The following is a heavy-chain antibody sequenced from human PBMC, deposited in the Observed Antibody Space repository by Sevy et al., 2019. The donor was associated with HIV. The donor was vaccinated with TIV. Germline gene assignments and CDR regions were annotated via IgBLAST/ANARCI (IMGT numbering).Heavy chain of an antibody. J-gene: IGHJ4*02. Sequence: GGSLRLSCEVSGFTFGYFAMSWVRQAPGKGLEWVSGISPNGANSHYAASVRGRFTISRDNSKNRMYLQMSSLRAEDTAQYYCAKDTSGGYDARDQWGQGTLVTVSS. CDR3: AKDTSGGYDARDQ. V-gene: IGHV3-23*01. CDR1: GFTFGYFA. CDR2: ISPNGANS. D-gene: IGHD6-19*01.